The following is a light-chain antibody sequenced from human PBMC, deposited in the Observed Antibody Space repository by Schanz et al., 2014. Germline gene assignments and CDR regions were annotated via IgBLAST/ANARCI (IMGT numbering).Light chain of an antibody. CDR2: QNN. CDR1: KLGNTY. J-gene: IGLJ3*02. V-gene: IGLV3-1*01. Sequence: SYELTQPPSVSVSPGQTAIITCSGDKLGNTYASWYQQKPGQSPVLVIHQNNKRPSGIPERFSGSTSGNTATLTISGTQAMDEADYYCQAWDSSTEVFGGGTKLTVL. CDR3: QAWDSSTEV.